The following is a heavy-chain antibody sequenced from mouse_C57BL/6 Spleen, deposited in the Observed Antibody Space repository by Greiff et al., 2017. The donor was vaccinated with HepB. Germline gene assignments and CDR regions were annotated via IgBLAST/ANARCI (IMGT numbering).Heavy chain of an antibody. CDR1: GYAFTNYL. V-gene: IGHV1-54*01. CDR3: AREMVVGNYFDY. Sequence: QVQLQQSGAELVRPGTSVKVSCKASGYAFTNYLIEWVKQRPGQGLEWIGVINPGSGGTNYNEKFKGKATLTADKSSSTAYMQLSSLTSEDSAVYFCAREMVVGNYFDYWGQGTTLTVSS. D-gene: IGHD1-1*01. CDR2: INPGSGGT. J-gene: IGHJ2*01.